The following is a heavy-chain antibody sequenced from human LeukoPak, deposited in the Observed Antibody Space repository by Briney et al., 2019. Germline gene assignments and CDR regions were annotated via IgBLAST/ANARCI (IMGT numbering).Heavy chain of an antibody. CDR1: GFTFSSYS. V-gene: IGHV3-48*01. Sequence: GGPLRLSCAASGFTFSSYSMNWVRQAPGKGLEWVSYISSSSSTIYYADSVKGRFTISRDNAKNSLYLQMNSLRAEDTAVYYCAGLHTYYYDSSGYYYYYYGMDVWGQGTTVTVSS. D-gene: IGHD3-22*01. J-gene: IGHJ6*02. CDR3: AGLHTYYYDSSGYYYYYYGMDV. CDR2: ISSSSSTI.